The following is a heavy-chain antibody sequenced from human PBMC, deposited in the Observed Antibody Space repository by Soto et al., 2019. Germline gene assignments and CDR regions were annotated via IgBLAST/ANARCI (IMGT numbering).Heavy chain of an antibody. V-gene: IGHV3-30*18. Sequence: GGSLRLSCAASGFTFNIYGIHWVRQAPDKGLEWVALISYDGSNQYYADSVKGRFTISRDNSKNTLFLQMNSLRADDTAVYYCAKDQASGQGSFDSWGQGTLVTVSS. J-gene: IGHJ4*02. CDR2: ISYDGSNQ. CDR1: GFTFNIYG. CDR3: AKDQASGQGSFDS.